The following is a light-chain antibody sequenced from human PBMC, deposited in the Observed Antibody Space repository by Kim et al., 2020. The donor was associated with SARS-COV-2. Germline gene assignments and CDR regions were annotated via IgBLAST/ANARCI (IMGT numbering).Light chain of an antibody. J-gene: IGLJ3*02. CDR1: NKNVGNQG. Sequence: QTATVTCTGNNKNVGNQGAAWLQQHQGHPPKLLSYRDNNRPSGISERLSASRSGNTASLTITGLQPEDEADYYCSALDSSLSAWVFGGGTQLTVL. CDR2: RDN. V-gene: IGLV10-54*01. CDR3: SALDSSLSAWV.